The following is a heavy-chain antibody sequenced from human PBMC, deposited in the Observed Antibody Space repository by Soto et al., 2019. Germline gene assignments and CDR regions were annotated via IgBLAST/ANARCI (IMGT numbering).Heavy chain of an antibody. CDR2: INHSGST. V-gene: IGHV4-34*01. D-gene: IGHD3-22*01. Sequence: PSETLSLTCAVYGGSFIGYYWIWIRHPPCKWREWIGEINHSGSTNYNPSLKSRVTISVDTSKNQFSLKLSSVTAADTAVYYCARATHYYDSSGTPGRVYGMDVWGQGTTVTVSS. J-gene: IGHJ6*02. CDR1: GGSFIGYY. CDR3: ARATHYYDSSGTPGRVYGMDV.